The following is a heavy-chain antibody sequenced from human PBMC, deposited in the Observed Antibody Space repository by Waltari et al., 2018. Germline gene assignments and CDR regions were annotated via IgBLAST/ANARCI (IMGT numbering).Heavy chain of an antibody. CDR1: GFTFSTHA. D-gene: IGHD3-9*01. CDR3: ARDVVFRYFDWSAFDI. CDR2: ISDDGTKS. V-gene: IGHV3-30*01. J-gene: IGHJ3*02. Sequence: QGQLVESGGGVVQPGGSLRLSCSASGFTFSTHAFHGVRQAPGKGLEWVAVISDDGTKSSFADSVKGRFTLSRDNSKNTLYLQMKTLRPEDTAMYYCARDVVFRYFDWSAFDIWGQGTMVTVSS.